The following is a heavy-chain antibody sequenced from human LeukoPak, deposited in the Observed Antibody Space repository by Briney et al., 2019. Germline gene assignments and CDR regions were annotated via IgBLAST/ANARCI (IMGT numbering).Heavy chain of an antibody. CDR1: GFTFSSYA. J-gene: IGHJ5*02. CDR3: ARERDGSITRGWFDP. Sequence: PGGSLRLSCAASGFTFSSYAMSWVRQPPGKGLEWIGTIYYTGSTYYNPSLKSRVTISVDTSKNQFSLNLNSVTAADTAVYYCARERDGSITRGWFDPWGQGSLVTVSS. D-gene: IGHD5-24*01. V-gene: IGHV4-39*07. CDR2: IYYTGST.